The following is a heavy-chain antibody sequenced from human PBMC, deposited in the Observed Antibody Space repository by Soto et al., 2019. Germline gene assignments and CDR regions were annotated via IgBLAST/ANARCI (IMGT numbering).Heavy chain of an antibody. J-gene: IGHJ6*02. D-gene: IGHD2-21*02. Sequence: PSQTLSLTCAISGDSVSSNSAAWNWIRQSPSRGLEWLGRAYYRSQWYYDSAVSVRSRITVIPDTSKNQFSLQLKSVTPEDTAVYYCTKQKGDSRTYNGMDVWGQGTTVTVSS. CDR1: GDSVSSNSAA. V-gene: IGHV6-1*01. CDR2: AYYRSQWYY. CDR3: TKQKGDSRTYNGMDV.